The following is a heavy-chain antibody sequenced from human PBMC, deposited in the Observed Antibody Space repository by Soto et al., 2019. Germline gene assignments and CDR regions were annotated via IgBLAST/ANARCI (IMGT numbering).Heavy chain of an antibody. V-gene: IGHV3-7*01. CDR1: GFTFSSYW. Sequence: GGSLRLSCAASGFTFSSYWMSWVRQAPGKGLEWVANIKQDGSEKYYVDSVKGRFTISRDNAKNSLYLQMNSLRAEDTAVYYCGRVVAAAGIRETTPPYYYYMDVWGKGTTVTVSS. J-gene: IGHJ6*03. D-gene: IGHD6-13*01. CDR2: IKQDGSEK. CDR3: GRVVAAAGIRETTPPYYYYMDV.